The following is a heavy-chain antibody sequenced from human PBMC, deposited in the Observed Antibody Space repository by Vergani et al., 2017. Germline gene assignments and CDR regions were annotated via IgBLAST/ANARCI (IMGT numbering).Heavy chain of an antibody. D-gene: IGHD3-3*01. Sequence: QVQLVQSGAEVKKPGSSVKVSCKASGGTFSSYAISWVRQAPGQGLEWMGGIIPIFGTANYAQKFQGRVTITADESTSTAYMELSRLRSDDTAVYYCARDVGPGDLWSGYYTIYYYGMDVWGQGTTVTVSS. V-gene: IGHV1-69*01. J-gene: IGHJ6*02. CDR3: ARDVGPGDLWSGYYTIYYYGMDV. CDR2: IIPIFGTA. CDR1: GGTFSSYA.